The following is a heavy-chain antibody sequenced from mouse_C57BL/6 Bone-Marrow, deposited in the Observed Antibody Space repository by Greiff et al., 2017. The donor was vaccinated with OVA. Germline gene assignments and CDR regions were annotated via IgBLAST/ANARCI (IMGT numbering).Heavy chain of an antibody. V-gene: IGHV14-4*01. CDR2: IDPENGNT. J-gene: IGHJ2*01. D-gene: IGHD1-1*01. Sequence: EVQLQQSGAELVRPGASVKLSCTASGFNIKDDYMHWVKQRPEQGLEWIGWIDPENGNTEYASKFQGKATITADTSSNTAYLQLSSLTSEDTAVYYCTTTTVVVRDYWGQGTTLTVSS. CDR3: TTTTVVVRDY. CDR1: GFNIKDDY.